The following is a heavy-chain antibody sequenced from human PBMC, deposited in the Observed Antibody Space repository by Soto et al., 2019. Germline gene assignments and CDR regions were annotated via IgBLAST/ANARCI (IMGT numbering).Heavy chain of an antibody. CDR3: ARDQIGSDYYDSSGYQVGVSHWFDP. CDR1: GYTFTGYY. Sequence: ASVKVSCKASGYTFTGYYMHWVRQAPGQGLEWMGWINPNSGGTNYAQKFQGRVTMTRDTSISTAYMELSRLRSDDTAVYYCARDQIGSDYYDSSGYQVGVSHWFDPWGQGTLVTVSS. V-gene: IGHV1-2*02. J-gene: IGHJ5*02. CDR2: INPNSGGT. D-gene: IGHD3-22*01.